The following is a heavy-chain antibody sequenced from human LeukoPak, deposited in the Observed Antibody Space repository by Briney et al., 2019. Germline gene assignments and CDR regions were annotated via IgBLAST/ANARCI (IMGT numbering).Heavy chain of an antibody. CDR2: IYHSGST. Sequence: PSETLSLTCTVSGGSISSSSYYWGWIRQPPGKGLEWIGSIYHSGSTNYNPSLKSRVTISVDKSKNQFSLKLSSVTAADTAVYYCARVWGGDPHVDFDYWGQGTLVTVSS. CDR1: GGSISSSSYY. J-gene: IGHJ4*02. V-gene: IGHV4-39*07. D-gene: IGHD3-16*01. CDR3: ARVWGGDPHVDFDY.